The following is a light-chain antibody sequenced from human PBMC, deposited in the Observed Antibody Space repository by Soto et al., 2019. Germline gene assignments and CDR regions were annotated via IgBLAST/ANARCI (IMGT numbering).Light chain of an antibody. Sequence: QSVLTQPPSVSGAPGQRVTISCTGSSSNIGAGYDVHWYQQRPGTAPKLLIYHNNNRPSGVPDRFSGSQSGTSASLAITGLQAEDEADYYCQSYDSTYVFGTGTKVTVL. V-gene: IGLV1-40*01. J-gene: IGLJ1*01. CDR3: QSYDSTYV. CDR2: HNN. CDR1: SSNIGAGYD.